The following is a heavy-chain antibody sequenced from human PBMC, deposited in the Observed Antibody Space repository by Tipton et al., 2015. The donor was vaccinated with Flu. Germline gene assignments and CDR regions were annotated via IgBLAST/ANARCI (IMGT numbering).Heavy chain of an antibody. CDR2: IHRSGSS. Sequence: TLSLTCAVSGDSVSSDYFWYWIRRAPGKGLEWIAYIHRSGSSAYNLSLRSRVSISLEKSKNHFSLQMRSVTAADTAVYYCARARAPYYYYAMDVWGQGTTVTVS. D-gene: IGHD3-10*01. CDR1: GDSVSSDYF. CDR3: ARARAPYYYYAMDV. V-gene: IGHV4-38-2*01. J-gene: IGHJ6*02.